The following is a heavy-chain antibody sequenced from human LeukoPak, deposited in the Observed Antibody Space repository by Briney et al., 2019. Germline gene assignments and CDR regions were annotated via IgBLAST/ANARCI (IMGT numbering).Heavy chain of an antibody. CDR1: GFTFSNAW. J-gene: IGHJ4*02. CDR3: IRHTAMGRFDY. Sequence: PGGSLRLSRAASGFTFSNAWMSWVRQAPGKGLEWVGRIKSKTDGGTTDYAAPVKGRFTISRDDSKNTLYLQMNSLKTEDTAVYYCIRHTAMGRFDYWGQGTLVTVSS. CDR2: IKSKTDGGTT. D-gene: IGHD5-18*01. V-gene: IGHV3-15*01.